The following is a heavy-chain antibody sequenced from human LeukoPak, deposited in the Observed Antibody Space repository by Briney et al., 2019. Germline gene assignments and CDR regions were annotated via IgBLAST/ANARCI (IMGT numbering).Heavy chain of an antibody. Sequence: PSETLSLTCTVSGDSISSSGYYWGWIRQPPGKGLEWIGSIYYDGSTYYNPSLKSRVTISLDTSKNQFSLKLSSVTAADTAVYYCARDQGRTAFYYWGQGTLVTASS. J-gene: IGHJ4*02. D-gene: IGHD5-18*01. V-gene: IGHV4-39*07. CDR1: GDSISSSGYY. CDR3: ARDQGRTAFYY. CDR2: IYYDGST.